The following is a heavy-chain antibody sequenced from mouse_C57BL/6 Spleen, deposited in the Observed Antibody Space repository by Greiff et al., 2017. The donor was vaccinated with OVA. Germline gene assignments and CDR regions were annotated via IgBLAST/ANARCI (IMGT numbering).Heavy chain of an antibody. CDR2: ISSGSSTI. CDR3: ARLVTTVRDFDY. CDR1: VFTFSDYG. Sequence: EVKLMESGGGLVKPGGSLKLSCAASVFTFSDYGMHWVRQAPEKGLEWVAYISSGSSTIYYADTVKGRFTISRDNAKNTLFLQMTSLRSEDTAMYYCARLVTTVRDFDYWGQGTTLTVSS. D-gene: IGHD1-1*01. V-gene: IGHV5-17*01. J-gene: IGHJ2*01.